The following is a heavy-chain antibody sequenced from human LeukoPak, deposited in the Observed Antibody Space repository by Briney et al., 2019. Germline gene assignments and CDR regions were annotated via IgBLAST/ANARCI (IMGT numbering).Heavy chain of an antibody. CDR3: ARDKGGSYFQRYFDL. Sequence: SETLSLTCTVSGGSITSFYWSCIRQPPWKGLEWIGYIYYSGSTNYNPSLKSRVSISVDTSKNQFSLKLTSVTAADTAVYYCARDKGGSYFQRYFDLWGRGTLVTVSS. V-gene: IGHV4-59*01. D-gene: IGHD1-26*01. CDR2: IYYSGST. CDR1: GGSITSFY. J-gene: IGHJ2*01.